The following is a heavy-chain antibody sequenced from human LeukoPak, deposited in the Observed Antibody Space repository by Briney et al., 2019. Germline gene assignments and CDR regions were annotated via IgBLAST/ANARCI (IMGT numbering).Heavy chain of an antibody. CDR2: MSYDGSNK. Sequence: SGGSLRLSCAASGFTFSSYAMHWVRQAPGKGLEWVAVMSYDGSNKYYADSVKGRFTISRDNSKNTLYLQMSSLRAEDTAVYYCARSLYWGQGTLVTVSS. V-gene: IGHV3-30-3*01. CDR3: ARSLY. J-gene: IGHJ4*02. CDR1: GFTFSSYA.